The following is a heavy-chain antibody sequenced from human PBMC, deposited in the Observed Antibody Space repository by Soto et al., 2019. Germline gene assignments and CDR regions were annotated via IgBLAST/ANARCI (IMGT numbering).Heavy chain of an antibody. CDR3: ARHGTREYSGYDSIRALYFDY. J-gene: IGHJ4*02. CDR2: IYYSGST. CDR1: GGSISSYY. Sequence: LPETLSLTCTVSGGSISSYYWGWIRQSPGKGLEWIGSIYYSGSTYYNPSLKSRVTISVDTSKNQFSLKLSSVTAADTAVYYCARHGTREYSGYDSIRALYFDYWGQGTLVTVSS. V-gene: IGHV4-39*01. D-gene: IGHD5-12*01.